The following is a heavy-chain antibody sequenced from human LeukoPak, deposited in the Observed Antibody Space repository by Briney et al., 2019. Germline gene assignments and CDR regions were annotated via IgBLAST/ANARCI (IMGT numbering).Heavy chain of an antibody. D-gene: IGHD3-10*01. V-gene: IGHV4-34*01. J-gene: IGHJ5*02. CDR2: INHSGST. CDR1: GGSFSGYY. CDR3: ARTLRGMVRGVIGWFDP. Sequence: PSETLSLTCAVYGGSFSGYYWSWIRQPPGKGLEWIGEINHSGSTNYNPSLKSRVTISVDTSKNQFSLKLSSVTAADTAVYYCARTLRGMVRGVIGWFDPWGQGTLVTVSS.